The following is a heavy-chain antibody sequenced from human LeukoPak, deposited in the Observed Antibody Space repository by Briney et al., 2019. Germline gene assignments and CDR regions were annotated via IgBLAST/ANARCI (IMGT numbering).Heavy chain of an antibody. CDR3: AKVSGAITFEGVIVLPDLFFDS. Sequence: GGSLRLSCAASEFIFSDYAMGWVRQAPGKGLEWVSEISESGANTYYADSVKGRFTISRDNTKDTLYLQMNSLGAEDTAVYYCAKVSGAITFEGVIVLPDLFFDSWGQGTLVTVSS. CDR1: EFIFSDYA. V-gene: IGHV3-23*01. D-gene: IGHD3-16*02. CDR2: ISESGANT. J-gene: IGHJ4*02.